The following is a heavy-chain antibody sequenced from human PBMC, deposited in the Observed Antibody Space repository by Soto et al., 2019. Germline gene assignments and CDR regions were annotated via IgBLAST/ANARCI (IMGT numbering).Heavy chain of an antibody. CDR3: ARQDSSGYGFDY. J-gene: IGHJ4*02. Sequence: QVQLQESGPGLLKPSETLSLTCTVSGGSISSFDWNWIRQPPGKGLEWIGYISYSGSTNYNPSLKSRVTISVDTSKNQFSLKLSSVTATDTAVYYCARQDSSGYGFDYWGQGTLVTVSS. CDR2: ISYSGST. V-gene: IGHV4-59*08. CDR1: GGSISSFD. D-gene: IGHD3-22*01.